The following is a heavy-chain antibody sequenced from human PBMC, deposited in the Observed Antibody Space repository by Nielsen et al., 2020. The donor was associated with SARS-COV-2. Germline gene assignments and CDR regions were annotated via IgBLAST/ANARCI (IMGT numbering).Heavy chain of an antibody. CDR1: GFTFSSYS. D-gene: IGHD1-26*01. CDR2: ISSSSYI. Sequence: GESLKISCAASGFTFSSYSMNWVRQAPGKGLEWVSSISSSSYIYYADSVKGRFTISRDNAKNSLYLQMNSLRAEDTAVYYCARDRGSYYGADAFDIWGQGTTVTVSS. V-gene: IGHV3-21*01. CDR3: ARDRGSYYGADAFDI. J-gene: IGHJ3*02.